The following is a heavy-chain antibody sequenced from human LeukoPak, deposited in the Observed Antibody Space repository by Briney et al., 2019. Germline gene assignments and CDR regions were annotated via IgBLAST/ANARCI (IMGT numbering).Heavy chain of an antibody. V-gene: IGHV1-18*01. D-gene: IGHD3-10*01. J-gene: IGHJ4*02. CDR1: NYTFTSYG. CDR3: ARDGSGVWFDY. Sequence: ASVKVSCKASNYTFTSYGISWVRQAPGQGREWMAWINAYNGDTNYAQKLQGRVTLTTDTSTSTAHMELRSLRSDDTAVYYCARDGSGVWFDYWGQGTLVTVSS. CDR2: INAYNGDT.